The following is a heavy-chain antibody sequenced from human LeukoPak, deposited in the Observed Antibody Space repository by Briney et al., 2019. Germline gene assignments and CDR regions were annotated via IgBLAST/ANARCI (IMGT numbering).Heavy chain of an antibody. Sequence: PSETLSLTCAVYGGSFSGYYWSWIRQPPGKGLEWIGEINHSGSTNYNPSLKSRVTISVDTSKNQFSLKLSSVTAADTAMYYCARVSTYYYDSRGHHAFDIWGQGTMVTVSS. J-gene: IGHJ3*02. D-gene: IGHD3-22*01. CDR2: INHSGST. CDR3: ARVSTYYYDSRGHHAFDI. V-gene: IGHV4-34*01. CDR1: GGSFSGYY.